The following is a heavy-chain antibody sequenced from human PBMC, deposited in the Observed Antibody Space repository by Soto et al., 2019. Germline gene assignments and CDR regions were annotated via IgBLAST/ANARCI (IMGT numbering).Heavy chain of an antibody. CDR3: ERGGGDLNRFDP. V-gene: IGHV3-48*01. Sequence: EVQLVESGGGLVQPGGSLRLSCAASGFTFSSYSMNWVRQAPGKGLEWVSYISSSSSTIYYGDSVKGRFTISRDNAKNSLYQQMICAGAEETAVYYCERGGGDLNRFDPWGQGTLVTVSS. CDR1: GFTFSSYS. D-gene: IGHD4-17*01. CDR2: ISSSSSTI. J-gene: IGHJ5*02.